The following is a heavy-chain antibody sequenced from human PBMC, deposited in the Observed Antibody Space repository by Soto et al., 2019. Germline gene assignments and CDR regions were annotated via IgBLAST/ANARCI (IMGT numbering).Heavy chain of an antibody. J-gene: IGHJ4*02. CDR3: AREGQLGY. V-gene: IGHV1-18*01. CDR1: GYTFSSYG. CDR2: ISGYNGNT. Sequence: AAVKVSCKTSGYTFSSYGFSWVRQAPGQGLEWIGWISGYNGNTNYAQRFQGRVTMTTDTSTSTAYMELRSLRSDDTAVYYCAREGQLGYCGQGTVVTVS. D-gene: IGHD6-6*01.